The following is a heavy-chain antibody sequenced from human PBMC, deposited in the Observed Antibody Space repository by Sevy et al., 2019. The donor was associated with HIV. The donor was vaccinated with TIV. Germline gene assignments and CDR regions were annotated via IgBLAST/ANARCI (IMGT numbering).Heavy chain of an antibody. J-gene: IGHJ5*02. CDR2: ISYDGSHK. Sequence: GGSLRLSCAASAFTFSTYAMHWVRQAPGKGLEWVAVISYDGSHKYHADSVKGRFTISRDDSKSSLYLQMNTLRAEDTAVYYCARDAGYSVNWYPRFDPWGQGTLVTVSS. D-gene: IGHD6-13*01. CDR1: AFTFSTYA. CDR3: ARDAGYSVNWYPRFDP. V-gene: IGHV3-30*03.